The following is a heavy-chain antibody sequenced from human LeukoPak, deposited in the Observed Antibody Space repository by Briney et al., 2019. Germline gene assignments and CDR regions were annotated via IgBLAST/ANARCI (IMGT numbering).Heavy chain of an antibody. CDR2: IYYSGST. J-gene: IGHJ4*02. Sequence: SETLSLTCTVSGGSISSSSYYWGWIRQPPGKGLEWIGSIYYSGSTYYNPSLKSRVTISVDTSKNQFSLKLSSVTAADTAVYYCARRFWGYCDILTGYYPPGFFDYWGQGTLVTVSS. CDR3: ARRFWGYCDILTGYYPPGFFDY. V-gene: IGHV4-39*01. D-gene: IGHD3-9*01. CDR1: GGSISSSSYY.